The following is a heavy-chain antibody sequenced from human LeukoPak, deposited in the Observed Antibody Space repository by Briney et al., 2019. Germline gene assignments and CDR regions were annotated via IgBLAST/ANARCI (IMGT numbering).Heavy chain of an antibody. CDR3: AKGSNYDFWSGYYPDY. Sequence: GGSLRLSCAASGFTFSSYAMSWGRQAPGKGLEWVSAISGSGGSTYYADSVKGRFTISRENSKNTLYLQMNSLRAEDTAVYSCAKGSNYDFWSGYYPDYWGQGTLVTVSS. D-gene: IGHD3-3*01. J-gene: IGHJ4*02. CDR1: GFTFSSYA. CDR2: ISGSGGST. V-gene: IGHV3-23*01.